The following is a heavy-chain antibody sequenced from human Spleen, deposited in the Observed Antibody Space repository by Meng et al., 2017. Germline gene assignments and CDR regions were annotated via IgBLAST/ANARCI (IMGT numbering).Heavy chain of an antibody. CDR2: ISTSGNTI. J-gene: IGHJ4*02. V-gene: IGHV3-11*01. CDR1: GFTFSDYY. Sequence: QVQLGESGGGVGKPGGSLRLACAASGFTFSDYYMSWIRQAPGKGLEWISYISTSGNTIYYTDSVKGRFAISRDNAKNSLYLQMSSLRAEDTAVYYCARGFNGGNSGAFGYWGQGTLVTVSS. CDR3: ARGFNGGNSGAFGY. D-gene: IGHD4-23*01.